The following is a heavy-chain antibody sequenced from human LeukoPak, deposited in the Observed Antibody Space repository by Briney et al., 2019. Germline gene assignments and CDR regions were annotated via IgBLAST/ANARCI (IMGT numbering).Heavy chain of an antibody. Sequence: GGSLRLSCAASGFTFSSYAMSWVRQAPGKGLEWVSAISGSGGSTYYADSVKGRFTISRGDSKNTAYLQMNSLKTEDTAVYYCTRRGPITFGGVIVENWGQGTLVTVSS. CDR1: GFTFSSYA. J-gene: IGHJ4*02. V-gene: IGHV3-23*01. CDR3: TRRGPITFGGVIVEN. CDR2: ISGSGGST. D-gene: IGHD3-16*02.